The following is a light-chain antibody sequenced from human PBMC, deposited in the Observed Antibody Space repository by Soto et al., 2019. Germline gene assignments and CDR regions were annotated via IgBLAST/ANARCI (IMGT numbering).Light chain of an antibody. CDR1: QSISSW. CDR3: QQYNSDPYT. V-gene: IGKV1-5*03. Sequence: IQMTQSPSTLSASVGDRVTITCRASQSISSWLAWYQQKPGKAPKLLIYKASSLESGVPSRFSGSGSGTEFTLNISSLQPDDFATYYCQQYNSDPYTFGPGTKLEIK. CDR2: KAS. J-gene: IGKJ2*01.